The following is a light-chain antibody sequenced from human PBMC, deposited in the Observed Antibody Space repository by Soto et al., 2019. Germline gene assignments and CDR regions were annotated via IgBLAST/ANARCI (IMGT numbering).Light chain of an antibody. J-gene: IGLJ1*01. CDR3: QSYDSSLSGYV. V-gene: IGLV1-40*01. CDR2: GNS. CDR1: SSNMGAGYY. Sequence: QAVVTQPPSVSGAPGQRVTISCTGSSSNMGAGYYVHWYQQLPGTAPKLLIYGNSNRPSGVPDRFSGSKSGTSASLAITGLQAEDEADYYCQSYDSSLSGYVFGTGTKLTVL.